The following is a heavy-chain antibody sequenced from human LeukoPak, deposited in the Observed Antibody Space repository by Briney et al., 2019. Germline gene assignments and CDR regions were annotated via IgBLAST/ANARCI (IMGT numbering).Heavy chain of an antibody. CDR1: GITFSNAW. V-gene: IGHV3-15*01. CDR2: IYRSSNGETT. CDR3: TTYSSGSCPF. D-gene: IGHD6-19*01. Sequence: GGSLRLSCAASGITFSNAWMTWVRQAPGKGLEWVGRIYRSSNGETTDYGAPVKGRFNMSRDDSKNTLYLQMNSLKTEDTAVYYCTTYSSGSCPFWGQGTLVTVSS. J-gene: IGHJ4*02.